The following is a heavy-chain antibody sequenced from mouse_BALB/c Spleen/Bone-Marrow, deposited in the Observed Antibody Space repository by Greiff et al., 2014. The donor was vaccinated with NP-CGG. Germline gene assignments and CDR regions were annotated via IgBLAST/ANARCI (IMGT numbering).Heavy chain of an antibody. D-gene: IGHD2-4*01. CDR1: GFTFSSFG. CDR2: ISNGSSTI. J-gene: IGHJ4*01. CDR3: ARKGAMITHYYAMDY. Sequence: EVHLVESGGGLVQPGGSRKLSCAASGFTFSSFGMHWVRQAPEKGLEWVAYISNGSSTIYYAATVKGRFTISRDNPKNTLFLQMTSLRSEDTAMYYCARKGAMITHYYAMDYWGQGTSVTVSS. V-gene: IGHV5-17*02.